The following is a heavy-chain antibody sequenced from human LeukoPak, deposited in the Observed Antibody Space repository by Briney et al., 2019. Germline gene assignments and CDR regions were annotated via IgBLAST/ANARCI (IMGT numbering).Heavy chain of an antibody. D-gene: IGHD3-22*01. CDR1: GFTFSTYS. V-gene: IGHV3-48*04. J-gene: IGHJ4*02. CDR2: ISSSGTNI. CDR3: ARDSYDSSGYLDY. Sequence: GGSLRLSCAASGFTFSTYSMNWVRQAPGKGLEWISYISSSGTNIYYADSVKGRFTISRDNAKNSLYLQMNSLRAEDTAVYYCARDSYDSSGYLDYWGQGTLVTVSS.